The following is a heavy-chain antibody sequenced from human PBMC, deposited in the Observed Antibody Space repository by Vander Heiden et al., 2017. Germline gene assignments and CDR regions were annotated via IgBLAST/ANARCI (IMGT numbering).Heavy chain of an antibody. CDR2: MDPKTGNT. J-gene: IGHJ4*02. D-gene: IGHD2-2*01. CDR3: ARYCSSTSCYKFDS. V-gene: IGHV1-8*01. CDR1: GYTFSNYE. Sequence: QEQLVQSGAEVKKPGASVQVSCKASGYTFSNYEINWVRQAAGQGLEWVGWMDPKTGNTGYAQKFQGRVTMTRNTSITTAYMEVTRPTSEDTAVYYCARYCSSTSCYKFDSWGQGTLVSVSS.